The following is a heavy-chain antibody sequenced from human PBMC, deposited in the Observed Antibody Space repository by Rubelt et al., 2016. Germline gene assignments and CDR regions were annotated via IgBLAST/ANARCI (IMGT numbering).Heavy chain of an antibody. V-gene: IGHV4-38-2*02. D-gene: IGHD5/OR15-5a*01. J-gene: IGHJ4*02. CDR3: GRGDRSVQLLSSH. Sequence: TCSVSNYSISSNYFWVWVRQPPGKGLEWIGSIYHTGTTYYSAPLESRVIISVDTSKNQFSLRLTSVTAADTAMYYCGRGDRSVQLLSSHWGQGILVTVSS. CDR2: IYHTGTT. CDR1: NYSISSNYF.